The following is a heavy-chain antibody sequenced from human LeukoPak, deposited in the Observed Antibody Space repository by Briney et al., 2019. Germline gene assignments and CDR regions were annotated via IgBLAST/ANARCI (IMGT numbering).Heavy chain of an antibody. CDR1: GGSFSGYY. CDR2: INHSGST. CDR3: ARGRHSDFWSGYYTGNWFDP. V-gene: IGHV4-34*01. J-gene: IGHJ5*02. D-gene: IGHD3-3*01. Sequence: PSETLSLTCAVYGGSFSGYYWSWIRQPPGKGLEWIGEINHSGSTNYNPSLKGRVTISVDTSKNQFSLKLSSVTAADTAVYYCARGRHSDFWSGYYTGNWFDPWGQGTLVTVSS.